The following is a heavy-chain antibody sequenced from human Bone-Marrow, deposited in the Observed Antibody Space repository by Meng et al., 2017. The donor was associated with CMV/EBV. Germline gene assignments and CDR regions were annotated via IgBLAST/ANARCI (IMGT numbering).Heavy chain of an antibody. CDR3: ARHSSSWWRFDP. D-gene: IGHD6-13*01. CDR2: IYYSGST. CDR1: GGSISSSSYY. V-gene: IGHV4-39*01. Sequence: TGSGGSISSSSYYWGWIRQPPGKGLEWIGSIYYSGSTYYNPSLKSRVTISVDTSKNQFSLKLSSVTAADTAVYYCARHSSSWWRFDPWGQGTLVTVSS. J-gene: IGHJ5*02.